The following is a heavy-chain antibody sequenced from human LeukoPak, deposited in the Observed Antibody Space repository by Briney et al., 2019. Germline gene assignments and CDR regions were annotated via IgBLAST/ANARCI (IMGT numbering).Heavy chain of an antibody. CDR1: GFTFSSHA. J-gene: IGHJ4*02. V-gene: IGHV3-23*01. D-gene: IGHD3-16*01. CDR2: ISGGGGST. CDR3: AKGVGEFGFRFDS. Sequence: GGSLRLSCEVSGFTFSSHAMGWVRQAPGEGLEWVSVISGGGGSTYYADSLKGRFTISRDNSKNTLYLQMNSLTAADTAVYYCAKGVGEFGFRFDSWGQGTLVTVSS.